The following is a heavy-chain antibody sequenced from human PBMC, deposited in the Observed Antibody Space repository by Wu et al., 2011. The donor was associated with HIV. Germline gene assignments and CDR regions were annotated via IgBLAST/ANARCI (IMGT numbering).Heavy chain of an antibody. D-gene: IGHD5-12*01. CDR2: INPSGGST. Sequence: QVQLVQSGAEVKKPGASVKVSCKTSGYTFTSYYMHCVRQAPGQGLEWMGIINPSGGSTTYAQKFQGRVTMTRDTSTGTVYMELSSLRSDDTAVYYCARDPPGYPYYFDYWGQGTLVTVSS. V-gene: IGHV1-46*01. J-gene: IGHJ4*02. CDR1: GYTFTSYY. CDR3: ARDPPGYPYYFDY.